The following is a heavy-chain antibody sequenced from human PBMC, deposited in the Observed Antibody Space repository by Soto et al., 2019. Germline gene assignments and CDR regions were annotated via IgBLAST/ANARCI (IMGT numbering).Heavy chain of an antibody. D-gene: IGHD3-3*01. V-gene: IGHV1-3*01. J-gene: IGHJ6*03. CDR2: INAGNGYT. CDR3: ARSPVPARFYYYMDV. CDR1: GYTFTSYG. Sequence: QVHLVQSGAEVKKPGASVRVSCKASGYTFTSYGIHWVRQVPGNRLEWMGRINAGNGYTKYSHNFQDRVTITTDTSATTVYMYLRNLKSEYTADYVCARSPVPARFYYYMDVWGTGTTVTVSS.